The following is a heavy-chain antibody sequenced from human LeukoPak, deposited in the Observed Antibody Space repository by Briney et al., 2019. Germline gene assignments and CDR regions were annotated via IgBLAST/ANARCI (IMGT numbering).Heavy chain of an antibody. D-gene: IGHD3-3*01. CDR1: GGSISSSSYY. V-gene: IGHV4-61*05. Sequence: SETLSLTCTVSGGSISSSSYYWGWIRQPPGKGLEWIGYIYSSGSTNYNPSLKSRVTMSVDTSKNQFSLKLSTVTAADTAVYYCARGMVGSDWGQGTLVTVSS. J-gene: IGHJ4*02. CDR2: IYSSGST. CDR3: ARGMVGSD.